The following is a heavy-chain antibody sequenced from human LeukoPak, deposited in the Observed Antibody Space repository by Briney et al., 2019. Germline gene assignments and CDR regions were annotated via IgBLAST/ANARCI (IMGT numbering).Heavy chain of an antibody. D-gene: IGHD3-10*01. Sequence: ASVKVSCKASGYTFTSYGISWVRQAPGQGSEWMGWISAYNGNTNYVQKLKGRVTMTTDTSKNKDYMEVRSLRSDDTALYYCARDKGVSGSGSYYDYYYYYYGMDVWGQGTTVTVSS. CDR3: ARDKGVSGSGSYYDYYYYYYGMDV. CDR2: ISAYNGNT. V-gene: IGHV1-18*01. J-gene: IGHJ6*02. CDR1: GYTFTSYG.